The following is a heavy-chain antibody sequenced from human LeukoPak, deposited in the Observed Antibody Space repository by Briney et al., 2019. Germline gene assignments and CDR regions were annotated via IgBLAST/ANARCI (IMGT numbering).Heavy chain of an antibody. D-gene: IGHD3-16*01. J-gene: IGHJ6*03. Sequence: GASVKVSCKASGYTFTMYYIHWVRQAPGQGLEWMGMINPSDGATTYAQRFQARVTVTRDMSTTTVYMDLRSLRSEDTAVYFCAREQRGGLRANLGVLFASYYTYYYMDVWGRGTTVTVSS. CDR2: INPSDGAT. CDR1: GYTFTMYY. CDR3: AREQRGGLRANLGVLFASYYTYYYMDV. V-gene: IGHV1-46*01.